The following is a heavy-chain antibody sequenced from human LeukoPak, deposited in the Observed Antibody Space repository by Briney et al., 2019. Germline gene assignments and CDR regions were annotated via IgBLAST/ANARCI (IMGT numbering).Heavy chain of an antibody. J-gene: IGHJ6*03. V-gene: IGHV4-59*01. CDR2: IYYSGST. D-gene: IGHD3-3*01. Sequence: PSETLSLTCTVSGGSIGSYYWSWIRQPPGKGLEWIGYIYYSGSTNCNPSLKSRVTISVDTSKNQFSLKLSSVTAADTAVYYCARDGGYDFWSYMDVWGKGTTVTVSS. CDR3: ARDGGYDFWSYMDV. CDR1: GGSIGSYY.